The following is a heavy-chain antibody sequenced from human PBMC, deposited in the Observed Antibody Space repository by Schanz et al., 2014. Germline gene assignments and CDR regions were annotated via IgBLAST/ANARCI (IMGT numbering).Heavy chain of an antibody. CDR2: ITRQGTT. Sequence: VYLVESGGDLVKPGGSLRLSCTVSGFTVNNYAMNWVRQAPGRGLEWVSGITRQGTTYYADFVKGRFSISRDLSSNTLYLQMNSLRADDSAIYYCAKDHPSSGWPACDVWGQGTQVTVSS. J-gene: IGHJ4*02. CDR1: GFTVNNYA. V-gene: IGHV3-23*04. CDR3: AKDHPSSGWPACDV. D-gene: IGHD6-19*01.